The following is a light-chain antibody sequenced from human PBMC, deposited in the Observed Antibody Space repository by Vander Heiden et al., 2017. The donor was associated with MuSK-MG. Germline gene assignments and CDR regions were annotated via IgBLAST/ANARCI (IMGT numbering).Light chain of an antibody. Sequence: EIVLTQSPGTLSLSPGERVTLSCRASQSVSSSYLAWYQQKPGQAPRLLIYGASSRATGIPDRFSGSGYGTDFTLTISRLEPEDFAVYYCQQHGNLPPLTFGGGTKVEIK. V-gene: IGKV3-20*01. CDR1: QSVSSSY. CDR2: GAS. J-gene: IGKJ4*01. CDR3: QQHGNLPPLT.